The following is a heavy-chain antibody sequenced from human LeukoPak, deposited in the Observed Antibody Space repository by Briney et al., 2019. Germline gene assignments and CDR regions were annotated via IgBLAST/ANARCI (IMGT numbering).Heavy chain of an antibody. CDR1: GGSIISYY. D-gene: IGHD4-17*01. CDR2: IYTSGST. CDR3: AREPVTSYYYGMDV. Sequence: SETLSLTCTVSGGSIISYYWSWIRQPAGKGLEWIGRIYTSGSTNYNPSLKSRVTMSVDTSKNQFSLKLSSVTAADTAVYYCAREPVTSYYYGMDVWGQGTTVTVSS. V-gene: IGHV4-4*07. J-gene: IGHJ6*02.